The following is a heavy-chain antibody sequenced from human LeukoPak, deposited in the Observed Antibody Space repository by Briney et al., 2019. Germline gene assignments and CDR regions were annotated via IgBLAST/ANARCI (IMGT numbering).Heavy chain of an antibody. D-gene: IGHD5-18*01. V-gene: IGHV3-30-3*01. CDR2: ISYDGSDK. Sequence: GRSLRLSCAASGFTFGSYAMHWVRQAPGKGLEWVAVISYDGSDKYYADSVKGRFTISRDNSKNTLYLQMNSLRAEDTAVYYCASPDTAMVTGKFDYWGQGTLVTVSS. CDR1: GFTFGSYA. J-gene: IGHJ4*02. CDR3: ASPDTAMVTGKFDY.